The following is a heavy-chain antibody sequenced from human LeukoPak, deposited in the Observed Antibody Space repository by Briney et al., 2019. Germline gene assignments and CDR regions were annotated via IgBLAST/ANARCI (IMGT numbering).Heavy chain of an antibody. Sequence: GGSLRLSCAASGLTFSSHWMSWVRQAPGKGLEWVANIKQGGSEKYYVDSVKGRFTISRDNAKNSLYLQMNSLRAEDTAVYYCARGEWLRSHYFDFWGQGTLVTVSS. CDR3: ARGEWLRSHYFDF. V-gene: IGHV3-7*01. CDR2: IKQGGSEK. J-gene: IGHJ4*02. D-gene: IGHD5-12*01. CDR1: GLTFSSHW.